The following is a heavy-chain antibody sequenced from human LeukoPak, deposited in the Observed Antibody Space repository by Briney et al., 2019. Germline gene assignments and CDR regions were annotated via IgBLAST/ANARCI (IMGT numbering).Heavy chain of an antibody. Sequence: GGSLRLSCVASGFTFSDFYMDWVRQAPGKGLEWLGRVRNEIHTTEYAASVKGRFTFSRDDSKNSLFLQMNNLKTEDTAVYYRAKDPGPTIFGVVIQVVVWGQGTTVTVSS. J-gene: IGHJ6*02. CDR3: AKDPGPTIFGVVIQVVV. CDR1: GFTFSDFY. D-gene: IGHD3-3*01. V-gene: IGHV3-72*01. CDR2: VRNEIHTT.